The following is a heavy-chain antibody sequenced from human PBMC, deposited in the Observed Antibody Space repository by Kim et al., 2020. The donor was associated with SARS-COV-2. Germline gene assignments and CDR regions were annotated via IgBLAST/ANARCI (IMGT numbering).Heavy chain of an antibody. CDR3: AKLFVAALPYYYYYMDV. D-gene: IGHD6-6*01. J-gene: IGHJ6*03. V-gene: IGHV3-23*01. Sequence: VKGRFTISRDNSKNTLYLQMNSLRAEDTAVYYCAKLFVAALPYYYYYMDVWGKGTTVTVSS.